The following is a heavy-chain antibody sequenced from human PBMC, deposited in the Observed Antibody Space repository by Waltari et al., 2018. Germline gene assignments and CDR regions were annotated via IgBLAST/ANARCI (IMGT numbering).Heavy chain of an antibody. V-gene: IGHV3-23*01. CDR3: AKRQRGVVPYYYGMDV. D-gene: IGHD2-21*01. CDR2: ISGSGGST. CDR1: GFTFSSYA. Sequence: EVQLLESGGGLVQPGGSLRLSCAASGFTFSSYAMRWVRQAPGKGLEWVSAISGSGGSTYYADSVKGRFTISRDNSKNTLYLQMNSLRAEDTAVYYCAKRQRGVVPYYYGMDVWGQGTTVTVSS. J-gene: IGHJ6*02.